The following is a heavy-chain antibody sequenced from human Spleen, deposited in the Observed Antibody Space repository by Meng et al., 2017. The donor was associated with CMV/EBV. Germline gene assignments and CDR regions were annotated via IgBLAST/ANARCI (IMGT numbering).Heavy chain of an antibody. CDR2: ISYDGSNK. D-gene: IGHD6-13*01. CDR3: AREGRAAAGNDY. J-gene: IGHJ4*02. Sequence: VQLVESGGXLVKPGGSLRLSCAASGFTFSSYAMHWVRQAPGKGLEWVAVISYDGSNKYYADSVKGRFTISRDNSKNTLYLQMNSLRAEDTAVYYCAREGRAAAGNDYWGQGTLVTVSS. V-gene: IGHV3-30-3*01. CDR1: GFTFSSYA.